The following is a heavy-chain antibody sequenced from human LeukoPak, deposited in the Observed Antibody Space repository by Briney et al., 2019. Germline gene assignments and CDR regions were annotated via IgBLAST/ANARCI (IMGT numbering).Heavy chain of an antibody. CDR1: GGSISSSSYY. D-gene: IGHD3-10*02. CDR3: AELGITMIGGV. CDR2: IKEDGSEK. Sequence: ETLSLTCTVSGGSISSSSYYWGWIRQPPGKGLEWVANIKEDGSEKYYVDSVKGRFTISRDNAKNSLYLQMNSLRAEDTAVYYCAELGITMIGGVWGKGTTVTISS. V-gene: IGHV3-7*01. J-gene: IGHJ6*04.